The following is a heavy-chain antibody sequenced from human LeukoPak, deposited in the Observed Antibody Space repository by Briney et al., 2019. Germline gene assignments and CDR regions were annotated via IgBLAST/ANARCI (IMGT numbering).Heavy chain of an antibody. V-gene: IGHV3-30*18. J-gene: IGHJ4*02. Sequence: GGSLRLSCAASGFTFSSYGMHWVRQAPGKGLEWVAVISYDGTNKYYVDSVKGRFTISRDNSKNTLYLQMNSLRAEDTAVYYCAKRGECSSNSCSTYGIEYWGQGTLGNVSS. CDR2: ISYDGTNK. CDR1: GFTFSSYG. D-gene: IGHD2-2*02. CDR3: AKRGECSSNSCSTYGIEY.